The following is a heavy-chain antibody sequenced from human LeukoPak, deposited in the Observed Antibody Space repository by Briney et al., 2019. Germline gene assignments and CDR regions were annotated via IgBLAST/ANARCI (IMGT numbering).Heavy chain of an antibody. Sequence: GGSRRLSCAASGFTFDDYGMSWVRQAPGKGLEWVSGINWNGGSTGYADSVKGRFTISRDNAKNSLYLQMHSLRAEDTALYYCARAGRYDKGRGDFDYWGQGTLVTVSS. J-gene: IGHJ4*02. D-gene: IGHD3-10*01. CDR2: INWNGGST. CDR1: GFTFDDYG. CDR3: ARAGRYDKGRGDFDY. V-gene: IGHV3-20*04.